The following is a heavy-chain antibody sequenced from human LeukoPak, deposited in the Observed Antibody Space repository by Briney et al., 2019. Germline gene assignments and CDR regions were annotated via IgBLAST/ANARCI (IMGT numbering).Heavy chain of an antibody. CDR3: SNKVYCSTTSCHPAGY. CDR2: IYHSGTT. CDR1: GESIRSSNW. Sequence: PSETLSLTCTVSGESIRSSNWWSWVRQPPGKGLEWIGEIYHSGTTNYNPSLKSRVTISFATSTNQFFLDLSPVTAADTAVYYCSNKVYCSTTSCHPAGYWGLGSLVTVSS. V-gene: IGHV4-4*02. D-gene: IGHD2-2*01. J-gene: IGHJ4*02.